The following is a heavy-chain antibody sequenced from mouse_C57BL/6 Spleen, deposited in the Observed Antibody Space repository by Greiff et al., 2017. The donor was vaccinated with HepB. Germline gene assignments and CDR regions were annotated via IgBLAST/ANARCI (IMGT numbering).Heavy chain of an antibody. Sequence: DVKLVESEGGLVQPGSSMKLSCTASGFTFSDYYMAWVRQVPEKGLEWVANINYDGSSTYYLDSLKSRFIISRDNAKNILYLQMSSLKSEDTATYYCARGGGGYFDVWGTGTTVTVSS. CDR3: ARGGGGYFDV. CDR1: GFTFSDYY. CDR2: INYDGSST. V-gene: IGHV5-16*01. J-gene: IGHJ1*03.